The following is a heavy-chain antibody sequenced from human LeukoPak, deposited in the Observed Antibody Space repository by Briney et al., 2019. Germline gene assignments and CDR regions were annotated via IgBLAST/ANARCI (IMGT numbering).Heavy chain of an antibody. CDR3: ARADYDTSAYYYTFDH. V-gene: IGHV4-59*01. J-gene: IGHJ4*02. CDR2: IYYRGYT. D-gene: IGHD3-22*01. CDR1: GGSINGYY. Sequence: SETLSLPCTVSGGSINGYYWSWIRQPPAKGLEWIGDIYYRGYTNYNHSLKSRVTISVDTAKNQVSLKLSAVTAADTAVDYCARADYDTSAYYYTFDHWGQGTLVTVSS.